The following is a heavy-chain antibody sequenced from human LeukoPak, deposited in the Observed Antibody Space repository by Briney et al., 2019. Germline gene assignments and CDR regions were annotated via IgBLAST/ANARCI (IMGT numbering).Heavy chain of an antibody. J-gene: IGHJ4*02. D-gene: IGHD3-22*01. CDR3: YYDSSRGYYFDY. CDR1: GGSISSTTYY. V-gene: IGHV4-39*01. CDR2: FYYSGST. Sequence: SETLSLTCTVSGGSISSTTYYWGWIRQPPGKGLEWIGSFYYSGSTYYNPSLKSRVTISVDTSKNQFSLKLTSVTAADTAVYYCYYDSSRGYYFDYWGQGTLVTVSS.